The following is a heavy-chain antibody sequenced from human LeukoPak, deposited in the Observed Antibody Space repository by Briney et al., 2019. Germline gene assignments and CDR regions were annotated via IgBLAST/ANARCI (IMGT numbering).Heavy chain of an antibody. CDR1: GFTFSSYN. D-gene: IGHD3-3*01. V-gene: IGHV3-21*01. J-gene: IGHJ6*04. CDR2: ISSSSIYI. CDR3: AREGGTYDSAV. Sequence: GGSLRLSCAASGFTFSSYNMNWVRQAPGKGLEWVSFISSSSIYIYYADSVKGRFTISRDNAKNSLYLQMNSLRVEDTAVYYCAREGGTYDSAVWGKGTTVTVSS.